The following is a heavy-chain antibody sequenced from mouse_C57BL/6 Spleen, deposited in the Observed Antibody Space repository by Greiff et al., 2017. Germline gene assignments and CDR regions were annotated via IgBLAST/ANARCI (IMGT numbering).Heavy chain of an antibody. CDR2: IDPSDSYT. D-gene: IGHD1-1*01. CDR3: ARGLLLAMDY. Sequence: QVQLQQPGAELVMPGASVKLSCKASGYTFTSYWMHWVKQRPGQGLEWIGEIDPSDSYTNYNQKFKGKSTLTVDKSSSTAYMQLSSLTSEDSAVYYCARGLLLAMDYWGQGTSVTVSS. CDR1: GYTFTSYW. J-gene: IGHJ4*01. V-gene: IGHV1-69*01.